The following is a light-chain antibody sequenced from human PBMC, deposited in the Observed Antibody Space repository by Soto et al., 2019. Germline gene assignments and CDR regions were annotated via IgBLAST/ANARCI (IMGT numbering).Light chain of an antibody. J-gene: IGLJ1*01. CDR2: QDS. CDR3: QAWDSSLYV. Sequence: SYELTQPPSVSVSPGQTASITCSGDKLGDKYACWYQQKPGQSPVLDIYQDSKRPSGIPERFSGSNSGNTATLTISGTQAMDEADYYCQAWDSSLYVFGTGTKLTVL. V-gene: IGLV3-1*01. CDR1: KLGDKY.